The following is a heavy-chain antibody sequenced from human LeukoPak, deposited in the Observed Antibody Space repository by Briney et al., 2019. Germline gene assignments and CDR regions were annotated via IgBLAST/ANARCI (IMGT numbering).Heavy chain of an antibody. J-gene: IGHJ6*03. CDR3: ARHYYDSSGRYYYYYMDV. CDR1: GGSFSGYY. D-gene: IGHD3-22*01. V-gene: IGHV4-34*01. CDR2: INHSGST. Sequence: SETLSLTCAVYGGSFSGYYWSWIRQPPGKGLEWIGEINHSGSTTYNPSLKSRVTMSVDTSKNQFSLKLSSVTAADTAVYYCARHYYDSSGRYYYYYMDVWGKGTTVVVSS.